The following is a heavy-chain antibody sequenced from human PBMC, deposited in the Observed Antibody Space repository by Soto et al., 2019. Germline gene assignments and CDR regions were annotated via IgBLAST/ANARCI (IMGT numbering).Heavy chain of an antibody. CDR1: GYTFTSYG. J-gene: IGHJ6*02. CDR3: ARAGKYYYGSGSPYYYGMDV. V-gene: IGHV1-18*04. CDR2: ISGYNGNT. D-gene: IGHD3-10*01. Sequence: QVQLVQSGAEVKKPGASVKVSCKASGYTFTSYGVSWVRQAPGQGLEWMGWISGYNGNTNYAQKRQGRVTMTTDTSTSTAYMELRSRRSDDTAVYYCARAGKYYYGSGSPYYYGMDVWGQGITVTVSS.